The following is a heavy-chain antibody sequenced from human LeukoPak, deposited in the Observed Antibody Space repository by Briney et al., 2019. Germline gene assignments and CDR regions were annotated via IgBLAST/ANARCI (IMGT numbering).Heavy chain of an antibody. V-gene: IGHV3-21*01. Sequence: GGSLRLSCAASGFTFSSYSMNWVRQAPGKGLEWVSSISSSSSYIYYADSVKGRFTISRDNAKNSLYLQLNSMRAEDTAVYYCARDEDTAMEYWGEGTLVTVSS. CDR3: ARDEDTAMEY. J-gene: IGHJ4*02. CDR2: ISSSSSYI. D-gene: IGHD5-18*01. CDR1: GFTFSSYS.